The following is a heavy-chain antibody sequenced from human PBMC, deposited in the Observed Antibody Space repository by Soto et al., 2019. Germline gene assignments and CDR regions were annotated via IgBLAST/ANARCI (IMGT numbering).Heavy chain of an antibody. CDR1: GESCSGYY. D-gene: IGHD1-26*01. V-gene: IGHV4-34*02. Sequence: QAQLQQWGAGVLKPSETLSPTCAVYGESCSGYYCCRTPQPQGKGLKWIGKIHPSVSTYSNPSLQTRVTMSLDTSKNQFSLKLSSVTAADTAIYYCARGGDDSKVGRTWGQGTLVTVSS. CDR2: IHPSVST. J-gene: IGHJ5*02. CDR3: ARGGDDSKVGRT.